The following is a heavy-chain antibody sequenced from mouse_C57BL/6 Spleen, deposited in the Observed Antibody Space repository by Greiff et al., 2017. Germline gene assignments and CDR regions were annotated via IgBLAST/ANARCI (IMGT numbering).Heavy chain of an antibody. J-gene: IGHJ4*01. CDR2: ISSGSSTI. Sequence: EVMLVESGGGLVKPGGSLKLSCAASGFTFSDYGMHWVRQAPEKGLEWVAYISSGSSTIYYADTVKGRFPISRDNAKNTLFLQMTSLRSEDTAMYYCARGNYSNYGYAMDYWGQGTSVTVSS. CDR3: ARGNYSNYGYAMDY. V-gene: IGHV5-17*01. D-gene: IGHD2-5*01. CDR1: GFTFSDYG.